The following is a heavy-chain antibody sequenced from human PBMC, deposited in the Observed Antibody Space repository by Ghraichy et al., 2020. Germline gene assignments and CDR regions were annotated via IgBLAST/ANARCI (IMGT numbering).Heavy chain of an antibody. CDR3: VKDLSVLELRLGTDY. Sequence: GGSLRLSCSASGFTFSSYAMHWVRQAPGKGLEYVSAISSNGGSTYYADSVKGRFTISRDNSKNTLYLQMSSLRAEDTAVYYCVKDLSVLELRLGTDYWGQGTLVTVSS. D-gene: IGHD1-7*01. J-gene: IGHJ4*02. V-gene: IGHV3-64D*06. CDR2: ISSNGGST. CDR1: GFTFSSYA.